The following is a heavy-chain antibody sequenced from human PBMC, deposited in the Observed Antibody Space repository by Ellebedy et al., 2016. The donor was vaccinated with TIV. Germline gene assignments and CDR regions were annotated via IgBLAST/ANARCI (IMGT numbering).Heavy chain of an antibody. CDR3: ARDGDENCGGDCYYYYYGMDV. CDR2: INSDGSST. V-gene: IGHV3-74*01. Sequence: PGGSLRLSCAASGFTFSSYWMHWVRQAPGKGLVWVSRINSDGSSTSYADSVKGRFTISRDNAKNTLYLQMNSLRAEDPAVYYCARDGDENCGGDCYYYYYGMDVWGQGTTVTVSS. D-gene: IGHD2-21*02. J-gene: IGHJ6*02. CDR1: GFTFSSYW.